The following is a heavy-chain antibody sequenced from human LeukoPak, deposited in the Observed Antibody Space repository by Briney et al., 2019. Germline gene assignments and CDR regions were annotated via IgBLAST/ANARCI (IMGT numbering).Heavy chain of an antibody. Sequence: ASVKVSCKASGYTFTSYAMHWVRQAPGQRLEWMGWINAGNGNTKYSQKFQGRVTITRDTSASTAYMELSILRSEDTAVYYCARDRWSSGWYIFDYWGQGTLVTVSS. V-gene: IGHV1-3*01. CDR1: GYTFTSYA. J-gene: IGHJ4*02. CDR2: INAGNGNT. D-gene: IGHD6-19*01. CDR3: ARDRWSSGWYIFDY.